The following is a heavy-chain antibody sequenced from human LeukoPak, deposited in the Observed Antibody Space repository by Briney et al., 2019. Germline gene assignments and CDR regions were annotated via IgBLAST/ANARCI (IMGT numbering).Heavy chain of an antibody. J-gene: IGHJ4*02. D-gene: IGHD4-17*01. CDR3: ARSDYGDYPDY. Sequence: ASVKVSCKASGYTFTGYYMHWVRQAPGQGLEWMGWINPNSGGTNYAQKFQGRVTMTRDTSISTADMELLRRRYDDTAVYYCARSDYGDYPDYWGQGTLVTVSS. V-gene: IGHV1-2*02. CDR1: GYTFTGYY. CDR2: INPNSGGT.